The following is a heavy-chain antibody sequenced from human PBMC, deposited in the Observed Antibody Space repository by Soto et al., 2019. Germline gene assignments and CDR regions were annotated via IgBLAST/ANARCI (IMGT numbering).Heavy chain of an antibody. V-gene: IGHV3-23*01. CDR2: ISGSGGSP. CDR3: AKARCTSNTCYVPDH. Sequence: GGSLRLSCAASGFTFSGHTMSWVRQAPGKGLEWVSAISGSGGSPSYADSVQGRFTISRDNPKNTLYLQMSSLRVEDTAIYYCAKARCTSNTCYVPDHWGQGTLVTSPQ. D-gene: IGHD2-15*01. CDR1: GFTFSGHT. J-gene: IGHJ5*02.